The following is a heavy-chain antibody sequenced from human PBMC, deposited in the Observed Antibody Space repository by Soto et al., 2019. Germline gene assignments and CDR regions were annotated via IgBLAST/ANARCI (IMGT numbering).Heavy chain of an antibody. Sequence: PSQTLSLTCAISGDSVSSTSTAWSWIRQSPSRGLEWLGRTYYRSNWYTDYAVSVKSRITISPDTSKNQFPLQLNSVTPEDTAVYYCARGSYYSGWVWGQGTLVTVSS. CDR3: ARGSYYSGWV. V-gene: IGHV6-1*01. D-gene: IGHD6-19*01. CDR1: GDSVSSTSTA. J-gene: IGHJ4*02. CDR2: TYYRSNWYT.